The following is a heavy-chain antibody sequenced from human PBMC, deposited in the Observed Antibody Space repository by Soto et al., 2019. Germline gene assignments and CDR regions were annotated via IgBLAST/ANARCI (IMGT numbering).Heavy chain of an antibody. CDR1: GGSISSGGYS. CDR2: IYHSGST. D-gene: IGHD1-26*01. J-gene: IGHJ6*02. Sequence: SETLSLTCAVSGGSISSGGYSWSWIRQPPGKGLEWIGYIYHSGSTYYNPSLKSRVTISVDRSKNQFSLKLSSVTAADTAVYYCASLQGATGYYYYYYGMDVWGQGTTVTVSS. CDR3: ASLQGATGYYYYYYGMDV. V-gene: IGHV4-30-2*01.